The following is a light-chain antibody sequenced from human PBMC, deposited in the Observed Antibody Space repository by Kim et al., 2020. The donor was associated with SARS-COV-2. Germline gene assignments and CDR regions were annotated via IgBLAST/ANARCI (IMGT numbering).Light chain of an antibody. CDR1: SGHRSYA. CDR2: VDSDGSH. CDR3: QTWGTGIRV. V-gene: IGLV4-69*01. Sequence: SVKLTCILSSGHRSYAIAWHQQQPEKGPRYLMKVDSDGSHSKGDGIPDRFSGSSSGAERYLTISSLQSEDEADYYCQTWGTGIRVFGGGTQLTVL. J-gene: IGLJ3*02.